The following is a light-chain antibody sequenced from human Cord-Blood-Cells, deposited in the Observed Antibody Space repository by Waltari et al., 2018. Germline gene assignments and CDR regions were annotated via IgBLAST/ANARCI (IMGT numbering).Light chain of an antibody. V-gene: IGLV2-23*01. CDR3: CSYAGSSTYVV. Sequence: QSALTQPASVSGSPGQSITISCTGTSSHVGSYNLVSWYQQHPGKAPKLMIYEGSKRPSGVSKRFSSSESGHTASLTISGLQAEDEADYYCCSYAGSSTYVVFGGGTKLTVL. CDR1: SSHVGSYNL. J-gene: IGLJ2*01. CDR2: EGS.